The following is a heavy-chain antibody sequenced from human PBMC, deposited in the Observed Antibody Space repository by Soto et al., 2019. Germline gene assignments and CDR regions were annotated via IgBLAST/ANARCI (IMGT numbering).Heavy chain of an antibody. Sequence: GLDLEWLALIYWDDDKRYSPSLRSRLTITKDTSKNQVVLTMTNMDPADTATYYCAHRSLQSQWVGYWGQGTLVTVSS. D-gene: IGHD4-4*01. CDR2: IYWDDDK. V-gene: IGHV2-5*02. J-gene: IGHJ4*02. CDR3: AHRSLQSQWVGY.